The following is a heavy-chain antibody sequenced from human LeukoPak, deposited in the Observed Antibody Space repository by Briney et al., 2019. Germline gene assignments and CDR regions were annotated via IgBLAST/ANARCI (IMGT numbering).Heavy chain of an antibody. CDR2: TRNKANSYTT. V-gene: IGHV3-72*01. D-gene: IGHD3-22*01. CDR1: GFTFSDHY. CDR3: ASGRSDSSGYWAFYY. J-gene: IGHJ4*02. Sequence: GGSLRLSCAADGFTFSDHYMYWVRQAPGKGLEWVGRTRNKANSYTTEYAASVKGRFTISRDDSKNSLYLQMNSLKTEDTAVYYCASGRSDSSGYWAFYYWGQGTLVTVSS.